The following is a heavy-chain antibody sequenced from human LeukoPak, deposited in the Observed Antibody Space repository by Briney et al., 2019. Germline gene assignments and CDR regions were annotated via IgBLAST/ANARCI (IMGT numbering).Heavy chain of an antibody. Sequence: SETLSLTCTVSGGSISSFFWSWIQQPPGKGLEWIGYIYYSGSTNYGPSLKSRVTMSVDMSKNQFSLKLSSVTAADTAVYYCARVQYRTSYSYFDYWGQGTLVTVSS. D-gene: IGHD6-6*01. J-gene: IGHJ4*02. CDR3: ARVQYRTSYSYFDY. V-gene: IGHV4-59*01. CDR2: IYYSGST. CDR1: GGSISSFF.